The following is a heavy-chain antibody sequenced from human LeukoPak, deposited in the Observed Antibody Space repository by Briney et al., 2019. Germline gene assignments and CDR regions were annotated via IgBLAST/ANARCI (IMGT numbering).Heavy chain of an antibody. J-gene: IGHJ4*02. CDR3: ARDAEGFGESLIG. CDR1: GGTFSNYA. D-gene: IGHD3-10*01. CDR2: IIPFLGLA. V-gene: IGHV1-69*04. Sequence: ASVKVSCKASGGTFSNYAITWVRQAPGQGLEWMGRIIPFLGLANYAQKFQGRVTMTADKSTGTAYMQLPSLRSEDTAVYYCARDAEGFGESLIGWGQGTLVTVSS.